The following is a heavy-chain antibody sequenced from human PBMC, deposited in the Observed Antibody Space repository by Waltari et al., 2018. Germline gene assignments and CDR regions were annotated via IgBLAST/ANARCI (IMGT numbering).Heavy chain of an antibody. J-gene: IGHJ2*01. D-gene: IGHD1-26*01. CDR3: ARGQGRGIAIPRYFDL. CDR2: INHSGST. Sequence: QVQLQQWGAGLLKPSETLSLPCAVYGGSFSGYYWSWFRQPPGKGLEWIGEINHSGSTNYNPSLKSRVTISVDTSKNQFSLKLSSVTAADTAVYYCARGQGRGIAIPRYFDLWGRGTLVTVSS. CDR1: GGSFSGYY. V-gene: IGHV4-34*01.